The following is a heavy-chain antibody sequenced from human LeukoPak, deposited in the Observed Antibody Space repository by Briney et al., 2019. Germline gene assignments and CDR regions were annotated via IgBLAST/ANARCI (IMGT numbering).Heavy chain of an antibody. CDR1: GGSFSGYY. CDR3: ARAVSTGYLPRPTNWFDP. J-gene: IGHJ5*02. V-gene: IGHV4-34*01. CDR2: INHSGST. Sequence: PSETLSLTCAVYGGSFSGYYWSWIRQPPGKGLEWIGEINHSGSTNYNPSLKSRVTISVDTSKNQFSLKLSSVTAADTAVYYCARAVSTGYLPRPTNWFDPWGQGTLVTVSS. D-gene: IGHD3-9*01.